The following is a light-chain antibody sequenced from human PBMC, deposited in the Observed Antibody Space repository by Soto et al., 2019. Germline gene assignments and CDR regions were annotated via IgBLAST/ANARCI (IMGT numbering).Light chain of an antibody. CDR3: CSYTSSTNYV. CDR2: EVS. Sequence: QYVLTQPASVSGSPGQSITISCTGTSSDVSIYNYVSWYQQHPGKAPKLMIYEVSNRPSGVSNRFSGAKSGNTASLTISGLQVEDEADYYCCSYTSSTNYVFGAGTKVTVL. V-gene: IGLV2-14*01. CDR1: SSDVSIYNY. J-gene: IGLJ1*01.